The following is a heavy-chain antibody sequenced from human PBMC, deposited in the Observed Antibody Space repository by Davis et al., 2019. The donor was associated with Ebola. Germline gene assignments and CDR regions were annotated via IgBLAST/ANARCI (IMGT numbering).Heavy chain of an antibody. V-gene: IGHV4-59*01. Sequence: PSETLSLTCTVSGGSISSYYWSWIRQPPGKGLEWIGYIYYSGSTNYNPSLKSRVTISVDTSKNQFSLKLSSVTAADTAVYYCARAYYDIINWFDPWGQGTLVTVSS. CDR2: IYYSGST. J-gene: IGHJ5*02. CDR1: GGSISSYY. CDR3: ARAYYDIINWFDP. D-gene: IGHD3-9*01.